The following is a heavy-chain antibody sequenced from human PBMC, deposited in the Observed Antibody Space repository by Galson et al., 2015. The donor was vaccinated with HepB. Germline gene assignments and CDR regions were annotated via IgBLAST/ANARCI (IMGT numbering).Heavy chain of an antibody. D-gene: IGHD6-13*01. V-gene: IGHV1-18*04. Sequence: SVKVSCKASGYTFTSYGISWVRQAPGQGLEWMGWISAYNGNTNYAQKLQGRVTMTTDTSTSTAYMELRSLRSDDTAVYHCARGRAIPRIAAAGTFTPFDYWGQGTLVTVSS. J-gene: IGHJ4*02. CDR1: GYTFTSYG. CDR3: ARGRAIPRIAAAGTFTPFDY. CDR2: ISAYNGNT.